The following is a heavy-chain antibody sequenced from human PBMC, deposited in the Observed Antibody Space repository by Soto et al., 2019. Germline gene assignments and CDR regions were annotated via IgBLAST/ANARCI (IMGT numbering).Heavy chain of an antibody. CDR1: GGSISSGTSY. V-gene: IGHV4-31*03. Sequence: QAQLHESGPGLVKPSQTLSLTCTVSGGSISSGTSYWSWFRQRPGMGTEWIGYIFYSGCLHYTPCRSIRVMILADTAKYQFNLRRSSVTAAYTGVSYCARAPESPSIFGVAGPYLLDSWGRGTLATFS. CDR2: IFYSGCL. J-gene: IGHJ4*02. D-gene: IGHD3-3*01. CDR3: ARAPESPSIFGVAGPYLLDS.